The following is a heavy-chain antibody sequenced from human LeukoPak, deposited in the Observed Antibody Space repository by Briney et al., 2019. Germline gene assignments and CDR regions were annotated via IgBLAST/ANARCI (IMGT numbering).Heavy chain of an antibody. CDR2: ISGNGDLT. V-gene: IGHV3-64*01. CDR3: ARDNWGPDY. D-gene: IGHD3-16*01. Sequence: GGSLRLSCAASGFSFTTYAMQWVRQAPGKGLEYVSAISGNGDLTFYANSVQGRFTISRDNSKNTVFLQMGSLRPEDMGVYFCARDNWGPDYWGRGALVTVSS. CDR1: GFSFTTYA. J-gene: IGHJ4*02.